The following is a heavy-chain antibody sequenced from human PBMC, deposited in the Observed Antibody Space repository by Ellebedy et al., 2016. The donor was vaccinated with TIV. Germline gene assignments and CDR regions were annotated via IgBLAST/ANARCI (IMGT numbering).Heavy chain of an antibody. V-gene: IGHV3-23*01. CDR1: GFTFSSYA. D-gene: IGHD2-21*02. J-gene: IGHJ6*03. Sequence: GESLKISCAASGFTFSSYAMSWVRQAPGKGLEWVSAISGSGGSTYYADSVKGRFTISRDNAKNSLYLQMNSLRAEDTAVYYCARDSECGGDCFSYYYYYYMDVWGKGTTVAVSS. CDR2: ISGSGGST. CDR3: ARDSECGGDCFSYYYYYYMDV.